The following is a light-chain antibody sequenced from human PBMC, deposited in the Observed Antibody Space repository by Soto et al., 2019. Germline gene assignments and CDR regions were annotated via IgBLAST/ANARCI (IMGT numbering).Light chain of an antibody. CDR2: AAS. J-gene: IGKJ1*01. V-gene: IGKV1-39*01. Sequence: DLQLTPSPSSLSASVRDRVTITWRASQSISSYVNWYQQKPGKAPKLLIDAASSLQRGVPSRFSGSGSGTDVTLTISSLQPEDFATDERQQRNSTPRTFGQGTKVDIK. CDR1: QSISSY. CDR3: QQRNSTPRT.